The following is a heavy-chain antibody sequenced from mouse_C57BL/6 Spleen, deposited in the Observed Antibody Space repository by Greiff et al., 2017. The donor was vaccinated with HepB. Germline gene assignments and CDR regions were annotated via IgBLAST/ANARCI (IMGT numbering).Heavy chain of an antibody. J-gene: IGHJ1*03. CDR2: IHPNSGST. D-gene: IGHD2-10*01. CDR3: ARYPYYGNYDWYFDV. V-gene: IGHV1-64*01. CDR1: GYTFTSYW. Sequence: VQLQQPGAELVKPGASVKLSCKASGYTFTSYWMHWVKQRPGQGLEWIGMIHPNSGSTNYNEKFKSKATLTVDKSSSTAYMQLSSLTSEDSAVYYCARYPYYGNYDWYFDVWGTGTTVTVSS.